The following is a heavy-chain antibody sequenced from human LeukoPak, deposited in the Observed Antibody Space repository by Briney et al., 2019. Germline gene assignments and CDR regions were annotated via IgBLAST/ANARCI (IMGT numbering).Heavy chain of an antibody. Sequence: GRSLRLSCAASGFTFSSYAMHWARQAPGKGLEWVAVISYDGSNKYYADSVKGRFTISRDNSKNTLYLQMNSLRAEDTAVYYCARGWYSKFDYWGQGTLVTVSS. CDR3: ARGWYSKFDY. J-gene: IGHJ4*02. CDR2: ISYDGSNK. D-gene: IGHD6-13*01. CDR1: GFTFSSYA. V-gene: IGHV3-30*04.